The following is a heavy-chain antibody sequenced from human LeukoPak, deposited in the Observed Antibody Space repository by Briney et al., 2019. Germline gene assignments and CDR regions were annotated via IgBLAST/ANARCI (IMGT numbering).Heavy chain of an antibody. D-gene: IGHD3-10*01. CDR3: AKGDYYGSGSREFDY. CDR1: GFTFSSYG. J-gene: IGHJ4*02. CDR2: IRYDGSNK. V-gene: IGHV3-30*02. Sequence: GGSLRLSCAASGFTFSSYGMHWVRQAPGKGLEWVAFIRYDGSNKYHADSVKGRFTISRDNSKNTLYLQMNSLRAEDTAVYYCAKGDYYGSGSREFDYWGQGTLVTVSS.